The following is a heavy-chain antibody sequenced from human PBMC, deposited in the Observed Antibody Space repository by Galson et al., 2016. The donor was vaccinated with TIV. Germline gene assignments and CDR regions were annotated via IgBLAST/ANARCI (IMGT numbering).Heavy chain of an antibody. D-gene: IGHD2-2*01. CDR2: ISGSAIST. J-gene: IGHJ4*02. V-gene: IGHV3-23*01. Sequence: SLRLSCAASGFRITNYVMSWVRQAPGKGLEWVSSISGSAISTYYADSVKGRFTISRDNSKNTLYLQLNSLRAEDTALYYCATPFSSSSFSSYYALDVWGQGMLVTVSS. CDR3: ATPFSSSSFSSYYALDV. CDR1: GFRITNYV.